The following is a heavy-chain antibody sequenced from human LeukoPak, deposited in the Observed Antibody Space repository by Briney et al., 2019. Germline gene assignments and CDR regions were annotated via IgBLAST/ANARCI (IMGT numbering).Heavy chain of an antibody. CDR2: INHSGST. D-gene: IGHD5-12*01. CDR3: ARERVVATIESSWFDP. CDR1: GGSFSGYY. Sequence: SETLSLTCAVYGGSFSGYYWSWIRQPPGKGLEWIGEINHSGSTNYNPSLKSRVTISVDTSKNQFSLKLSSVTTADTAVYYCARERVVATIESSWFDPWGQGILVTVSS. V-gene: IGHV4-34*01. J-gene: IGHJ5*02.